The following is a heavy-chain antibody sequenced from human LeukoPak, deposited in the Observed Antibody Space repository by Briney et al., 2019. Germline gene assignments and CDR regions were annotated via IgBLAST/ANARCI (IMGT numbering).Heavy chain of an antibody. Sequence: SETLSLTCTVSGGSISSSSYYWGWIRQPPGKGLEWIGSIYYSGSTYYNPSLKSRVTISVDTSKNQFSLKLSSVTAADTAVYYCASYGGNSRYWGQGNLVTVSS. CDR2: IYYSGST. J-gene: IGHJ4*02. CDR3: ASYGGNSRY. V-gene: IGHV4-39*01. D-gene: IGHD4-23*01. CDR1: GGSISSSSYY.